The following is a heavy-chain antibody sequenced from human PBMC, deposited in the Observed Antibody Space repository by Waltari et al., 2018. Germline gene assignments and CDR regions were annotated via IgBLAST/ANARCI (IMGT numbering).Heavy chain of an antibody. D-gene: IGHD1-7*01. CDR3: ARGSWNYGSYYYYYMDV. CDR2: IYYSGRT. V-gene: IGHV4-31*01. J-gene: IGHJ6*03. Sequence: QVQLQESGPGLVKPSQTLSLTCTVSGGSISSGGYYWSWIRQHHGKGLEWIGYIYYSGRTYYNPSLKSLVTISVDTSKNQFSLKLSSVTAADTAVYYCARGSWNYGSYYYYYMDVWGKGTTVTVSS. CDR1: GGSISSGGYY.